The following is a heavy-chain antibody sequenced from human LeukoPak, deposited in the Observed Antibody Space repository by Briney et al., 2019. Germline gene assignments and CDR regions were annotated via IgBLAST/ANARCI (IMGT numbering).Heavy chain of an antibody. CDR2: INHSGST. V-gene: IGHV4-34*01. Sequence: SETLSLTCAVYGGSFSGYYWSWIRQPPGKGLEWIGEINHSGSTNYNPSLKSRVTISVDTSKNQFSLRLSSVTAADTAVYYCARLYGSGSYYRHWGQGTLVTVS. CDR1: GGSFSGYY. CDR3: ARLYGSGSYYRH. D-gene: IGHD3-10*01. J-gene: IGHJ4*02.